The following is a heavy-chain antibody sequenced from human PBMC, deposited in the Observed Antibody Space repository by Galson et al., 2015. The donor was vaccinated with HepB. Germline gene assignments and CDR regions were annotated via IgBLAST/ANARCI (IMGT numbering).Heavy chain of an antibody. V-gene: IGHV3-30*18. Sequence: SLRLSCAASELTLSTYGMHWVRQAPGKGLEWVAVISYDGSTKYCADSVKGRFTISRDNLKNTLYLQMDSLRLEDTALYYCAKDGGVRGLIIDFDFWGQGTLVTVSS. CDR2: ISYDGSTK. CDR3: AKDGGVRGLIIDFDF. D-gene: IGHD3-10*02. J-gene: IGHJ4*02. CDR1: ELTLSTYG.